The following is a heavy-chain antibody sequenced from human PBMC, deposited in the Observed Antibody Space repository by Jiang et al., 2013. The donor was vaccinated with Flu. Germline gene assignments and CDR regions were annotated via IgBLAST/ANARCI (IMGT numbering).Heavy chain of an antibody. J-gene: IGHJ4*02. CDR1: GFSLNTSGVG. D-gene: IGHD6-6*01. CDR2: IFWDDDY. V-gene: IGHV2-5*02. Sequence: TQTLTLTCTFSGFSLNTSGVGVGWIRQPPGRALEWLALIFWDDDYRIRPSLTDRLTISKDTSKNQVVLTMINVDPVDTATYFCAHRLFASSSSAYFDHWGQGILVTVSS. CDR3: AHRLFASSSSAYFDH.